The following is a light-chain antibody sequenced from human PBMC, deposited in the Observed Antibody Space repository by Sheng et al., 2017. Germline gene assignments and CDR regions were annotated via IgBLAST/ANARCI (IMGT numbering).Light chain of an antibody. J-gene: IGKJ1*01. CDR2: LGS. V-gene: IGKV2-28*01. Sequence: DIVLTQSPLSLPVSCKSSQSLLHNNGKNYLDWYLQKPGQPPQLLIFLGSNRASGVPDKFSGSGSGTDFSLKISRVEAEDVGVYYCMQALQTPNTFGQGTKVEIK. CDR3: MQALQTPNT. CDR1: QSLLHNNGKNY.